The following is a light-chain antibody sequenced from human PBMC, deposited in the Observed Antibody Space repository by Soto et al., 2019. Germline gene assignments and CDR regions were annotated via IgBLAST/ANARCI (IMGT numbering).Light chain of an antibody. CDR2: DAS. Sequence: DIQMTQSPSSLSASVGDRVTITCRASQDITKYLNWYQQKPGKAPKLLIYDASKLETGVPSRFSGSRSGTDFTFDISSLHPEDIATYYCQQYDDLPFTFGPGTRVDIK. J-gene: IGKJ3*01. CDR3: QQYDDLPFT. V-gene: IGKV1-33*01. CDR1: QDITKY.